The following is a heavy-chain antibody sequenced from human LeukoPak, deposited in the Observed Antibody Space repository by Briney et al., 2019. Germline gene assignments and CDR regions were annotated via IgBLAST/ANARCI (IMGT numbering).Heavy chain of an antibody. D-gene: IGHD3-9*01. CDR2: INHTGST. CDR3: ARGTIFWPFDP. Sequence: SETLSLTCAVYGGAFSGYYWSWIRQPPGKGLEWIGEINHTGSTTYNPSLKSRVTISVDTSKNQFSLKLSSVTAADTAVYYCARGTIFWPFDPWGQGTLVTVSS. J-gene: IGHJ5*02. CDR1: GGAFSGYY. V-gene: IGHV4-34*01.